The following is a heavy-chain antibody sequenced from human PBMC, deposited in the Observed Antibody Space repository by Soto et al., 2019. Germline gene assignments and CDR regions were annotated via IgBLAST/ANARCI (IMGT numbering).Heavy chain of an antibody. V-gene: IGHV3-21*01. D-gene: IGHD5-12*01. CDR1: GFTFSSYS. Sequence: EVQLVESGGGLVKPGGSLRLSCAASGFTFSSYSMNWVRQAPGKGLEWVSSISSSSSYIYYADSVKGRFTISRDNAKNSLYLQMNSLRAEDTAVYYCARVEMATRAIDYWGQGTLVTVSS. CDR2: ISSSSSYI. CDR3: ARVEMATRAIDY. J-gene: IGHJ4*02.